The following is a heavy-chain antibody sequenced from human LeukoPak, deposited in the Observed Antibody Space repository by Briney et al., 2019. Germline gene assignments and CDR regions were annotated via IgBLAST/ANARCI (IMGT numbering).Heavy chain of an antibody. V-gene: IGHV3-21*01. J-gene: IGHJ4*02. CDR3: ARGNGSGSFDY. CDR1: GFTFSSYS. Sequence: GGSLRLSCAASGFTFSSYSMNWVRQAPGKGLEWVSSISSSSSYIYYADSVKGRFTISRDNTKNSLYLQMNSLRAEDTAVYYCARGNGSGSFDYWGQGTLVTVSS. CDR2: ISSSSSYI. D-gene: IGHD3-10*01.